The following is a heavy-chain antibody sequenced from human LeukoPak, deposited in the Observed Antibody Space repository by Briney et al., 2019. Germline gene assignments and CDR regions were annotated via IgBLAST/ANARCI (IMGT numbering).Heavy chain of an antibody. J-gene: IGHJ4*02. V-gene: IGHV3-21*01. D-gene: IGHD3-22*01. Sequence: GGSLRLSCAASGFTFSSYAMSWVRQAPGKGLEWVSTISGSTSITYYADSVKGRFTISRDNAKNSLYLQMNSLRAEDTAVYYCASQTRLNYYDRGYWGQGTLVTVSS. CDR1: GFTFSSYA. CDR3: ASQTRLNYYDRGY. CDR2: ISGSTSIT.